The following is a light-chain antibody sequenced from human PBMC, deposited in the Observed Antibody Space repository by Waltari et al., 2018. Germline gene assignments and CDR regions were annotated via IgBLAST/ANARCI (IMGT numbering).Light chain of an antibody. Sequence: SYVVTQPPSVSLAPGKTATITCGGDDIGRKNVCWYQQRPGQAPVLVVYDNSDRSSGVPERLSGSNSGDTATLTISRVEVGDEADFYCQVWDSTTDHAMFGGGTKLTVL. J-gene: IGLJ3*02. CDR1: DIGRKN. CDR3: QVWDSTTDHAM. V-gene: IGLV3-21*03. CDR2: DNS.